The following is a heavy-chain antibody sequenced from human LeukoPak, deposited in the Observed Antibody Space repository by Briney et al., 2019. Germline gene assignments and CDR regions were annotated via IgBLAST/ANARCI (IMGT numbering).Heavy chain of an antibody. J-gene: IGHJ4*02. D-gene: IGHD2-21*02. CDR2: IRGSGGGT. V-gene: IGHV3-23*01. Sequence: GESLRLSCAASGFTFSNYGMSWVRQAPGKGLEWVSVIRGSGGGTYYADSVKGRFTISRDNSKNTVYLQMNSLSAEDTAVYYCVKARMPHCGTDCLEARGQGTLVTVAS. CDR3: VKARMPHCGTDCLEA. CDR1: GFTFSNYG.